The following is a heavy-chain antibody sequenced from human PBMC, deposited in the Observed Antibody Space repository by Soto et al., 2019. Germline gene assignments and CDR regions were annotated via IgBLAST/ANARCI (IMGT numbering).Heavy chain of an antibody. V-gene: IGHV4-59*08. J-gene: IGHJ4*02. CDR1: GGSISSYY. CDR2: IHYSGST. D-gene: IGHD5-18*01. Sequence: SETLSLTCTVSGGSISSYYWSWIRQPPGKGLEWIGYIHYSGSTDYNSSLKSRVTISVDTSKNQFTLKLRSVTAADTAVYYCARRYGYSFDYWGQGTLVTVSS. CDR3: ARRYGYSFDY.